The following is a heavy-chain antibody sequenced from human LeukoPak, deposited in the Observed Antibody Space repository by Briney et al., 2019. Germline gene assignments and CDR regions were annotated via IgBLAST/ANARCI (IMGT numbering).Heavy chain of an antibody. D-gene: IGHD5-12*01. CDR1: GGSISSYY. CDR2: IYHTGST. CDR3: ARVSHSGYDDY. J-gene: IGHJ4*02. Sequence: SETLSLTCTVSGGSISSYYWSWIRQPPGKGLEWIGYIYHTGSTTYNPSLKSRVTISVDTSKNQFSLKLSSVTAADTAVYYCARVSHSGYDDYWGQGTLVTVSS. V-gene: IGHV4-59*12.